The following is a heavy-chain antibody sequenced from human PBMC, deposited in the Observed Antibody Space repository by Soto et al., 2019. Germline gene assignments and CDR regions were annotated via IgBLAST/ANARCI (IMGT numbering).Heavy chain of an antibody. Sequence: SVKVSCKASGFTFSNYAIRWVRQTRGQRLEWMGLIVVSGGSTSYAQELQGRVTITRDMSTSTVYMELSSLRSEDTAVYYCARDKYIAADGSVRHWFDPWGQGTLVTVSS. CDR2: IVVSGGST. D-gene: IGHD6-13*01. CDR3: ARDKYIAADGSVRHWFDP. CDR1: GFTFSNYA. V-gene: IGHV1-58*02. J-gene: IGHJ5*02.